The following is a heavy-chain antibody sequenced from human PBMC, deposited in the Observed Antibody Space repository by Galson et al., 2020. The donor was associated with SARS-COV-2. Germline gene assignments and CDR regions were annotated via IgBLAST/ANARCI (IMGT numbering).Heavy chain of an antibody. D-gene: IGHD6-19*01. Sequence: SVKVSCKASAFTFTGSGMHWVRQARGQRLEWIGWIVVGTGNTNYAQRFQERVTITRVMSTSTAYMELSSLRSEDTAIYYCAAGYASGWSIDYWGQGTLVTVSS. CDR3: AAGYASGWSIDY. V-gene: IGHV1-58*02. J-gene: IGHJ4*02. CDR2: IVVGTGNT. CDR1: AFTFTGSG.